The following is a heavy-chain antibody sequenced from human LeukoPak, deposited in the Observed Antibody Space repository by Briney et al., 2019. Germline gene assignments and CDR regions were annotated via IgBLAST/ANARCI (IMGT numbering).Heavy chain of an antibody. CDR3: VEDACGGGCYLDN. D-gene: IGHD2-21*02. Sequence: GRSLRLSCAVSGFKFDDYAMHWVRQPPGKGLEWVSSVSWNSDNMAYADSVKGRFTISRDNAKKSLYLQMNSLRTDDMALYYCVEDACGGGCYLDNWGQGTLVTVSS. CDR1: GFKFDDYA. CDR2: VSWNSDNM. V-gene: IGHV3-9*03. J-gene: IGHJ4*02.